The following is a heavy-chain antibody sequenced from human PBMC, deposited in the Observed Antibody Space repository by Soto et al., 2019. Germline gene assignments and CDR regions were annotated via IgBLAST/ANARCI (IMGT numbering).Heavy chain of an antibody. J-gene: IGHJ4*02. Sequence: PSQTLSLTCGISGDSVSSNSAAWNWLRQSPSRGLEWLGRTYYRSKWYNDYAVSVESRITINPDTSKNHFSLQLNFVTPEDTAVYYCARGSYYSGWVWGQGTLVTVSS. CDR2: TYYRSKWYN. D-gene: IGHD6-19*01. CDR3: ARGSYYSGWV. CDR1: GDSVSSNSAA. V-gene: IGHV6-1*01.